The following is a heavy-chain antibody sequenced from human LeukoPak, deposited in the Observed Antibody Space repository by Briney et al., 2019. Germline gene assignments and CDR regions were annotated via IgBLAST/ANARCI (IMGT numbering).Heavy chain of an antibody. D-gene: IGHD2-21*02. CDR2: ISYDGNIK. CDR1: GFTFSSYG. J-gene: IGHJ4*02. V-gene: IGHV3-30*03. Sequence: GGSLRLSCAASGFTFSSYGMHWVRQAPGKGLEWVAVISYDGNIKYYADSVKGRFTISRDNAKNSLYLQMNSLRAEDTAVYYCATAYCGGDCWWGQGTLVTVSS. CDR3: ATAYCGGDCW.